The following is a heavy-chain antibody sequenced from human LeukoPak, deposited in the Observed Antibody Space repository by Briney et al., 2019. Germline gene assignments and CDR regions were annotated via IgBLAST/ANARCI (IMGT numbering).Heavy chain of an antibody. J-gene: IGHJ6*03. D-gene: IGHD3-22*01. V-gene: IGHV4-39*07. CDR1: GGSISSSSYY. Sequence: SETLSLTCTVSGGSISSSSYYWGWIRQPPGKGLEWIGSIYYSGNTYYNPSLKSRVTISVDTSKNQFSLRLSSVTAADTAVYYCARGPLHYYDSSGYYFYYYYMDVWGKGTTVTISS. CDR2: IYYSGNT. CDR3: ARGPLHYYDSSGYYFYYYYMDV.